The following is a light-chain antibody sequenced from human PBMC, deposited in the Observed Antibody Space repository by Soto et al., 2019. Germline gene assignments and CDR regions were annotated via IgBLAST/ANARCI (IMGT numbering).Light chain of an antibody. V-gene: IGLV2-14*03. CDR3: CSYTTSSTRV. J-gene: IGLJ2*01. CDR1: SSDVGAYNY. CDR2: DVS. Sequence: QSVLTQPASVSGSPGQSITISCTGTSSDVGAYNYVSWYQQHPGKAPKLMIYDVSNRPSGVSNRFSGSKSGNTASLTISGLQADDEADYYCCSYTTSSTRVFGGGTKVTVL.